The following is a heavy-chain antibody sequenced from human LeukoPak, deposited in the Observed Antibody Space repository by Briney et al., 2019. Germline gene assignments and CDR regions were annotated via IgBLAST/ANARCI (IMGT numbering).Heavy chain of an antibody. J-gene: IGHJ4*02. V-gene: IGHV3-7*01. CDR1: GFSLSNYW. Sequence: PGGSLRLSCAASGFSLSNYWMSWVRQAPGKGLEWVANIKQDGSEKHYVDSVKGRFTISRDNAKDSLYLQMNGLRAEDTAVYYCARDGDTSGYSDWGQGTLVTVSS. CDR3: ARDGDTSGYSD. CDR2: IKQDGSEK. D-gene: IGHD3-22*01.